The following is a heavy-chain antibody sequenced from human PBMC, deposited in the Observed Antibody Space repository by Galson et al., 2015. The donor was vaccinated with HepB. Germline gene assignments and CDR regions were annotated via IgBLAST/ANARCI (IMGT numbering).Heavy chain of an antibody. CDR2: IWYDGSNK. Sequence: SLRLSCAASGFTFSSYGMHWVRQAPGKGLEWVAVIWYDGSNKYYADSVKGRFTISRYNSKNTLYLQVNIVRAEDTAVYYCARKSGWYGIPIAYWGQATLVTVSS. CDR3: ARKSGWYGIPIAY. D-gene: IGHD6-19*01. J-gene: IGHJ4*02. V-gene: IGHV3-33*08. CDR1: GFTFSSYG.